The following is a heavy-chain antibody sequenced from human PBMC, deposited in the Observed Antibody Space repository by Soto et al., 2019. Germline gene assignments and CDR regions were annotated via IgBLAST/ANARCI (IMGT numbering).Heavy chain of an antibody. Sequence: QPGGSLRLSCAASGLTFSSYGMHWVRQAPGKGLEWVAVIWYDGSNKYYADSVKGRFTISRDNSKNTLYLQMNSLRAEDTAVYYCARDDTRFKGIDYYGMDVWGQGTTVTVSS. D-gene: IGHD5-18*01. V-gene: IGHV3-33*01. CDR2: IWYDGSNK. J-gene: IGHJ6*02. CDR3: ARDDTRFKGIDYYGMDV. CDR1: GLTFSSYG.